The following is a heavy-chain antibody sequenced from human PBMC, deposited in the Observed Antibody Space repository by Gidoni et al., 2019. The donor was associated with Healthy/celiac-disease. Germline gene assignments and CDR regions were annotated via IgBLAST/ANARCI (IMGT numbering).Heavy chain of an antibody. D-gene: IGHD6-19*01. CDR1: GFTFSSYG. V-gene: IGHV3-30*18. Sequence: QVQLVASGGGVVKPGWSLRLSCAASGFTFSSYGMHWVRQAPGKGLEWVAVISYDGSNKYYADSVKGRFTISRDNSKNTLYLQMNSLRAEDTAVYYCAKDNAVAATGLDYWGQGTLVTVSS. CDR2: ISYDGSNK. CDR3: AKDNAVAATGLDY. J-gene: IGHJ4*02.